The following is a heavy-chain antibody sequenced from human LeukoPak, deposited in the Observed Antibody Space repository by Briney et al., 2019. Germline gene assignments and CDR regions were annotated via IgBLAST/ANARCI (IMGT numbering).Heavy chain of an antibody. D-gene: IGHD3-16*01. Sequence: GASVKVSCKASGYSFSSYDINWVRQATGQGLEWMGWMNPNSGNTGYAQKFQGRVTMTRNTSINTAYMELSGLISEDTAVYFCTTAGERPIRDFDYWGQGTLVTVSS. CDR3: TTAGERPIRDFDY. J-gene: IGHJ4*02. CDR2: MNPNSGNT. V-gene: IGHV1-8*01. CDR1: GYSFSSYD.